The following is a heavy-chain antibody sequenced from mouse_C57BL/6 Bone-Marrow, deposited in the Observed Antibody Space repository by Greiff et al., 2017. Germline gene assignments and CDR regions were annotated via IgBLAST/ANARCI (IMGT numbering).Heavy chain of an antibody. CDR1: GYTFTNYW. Sequence: QVQLKESGAELVRPGTSVKMSCKASGYTFTNYWIGWAKQRPGHGLEWIGDIYPGGGYTNYNEKFKGQATLTADKSSSTAYMQFSSLTTEDSAIYDCARWHYGSSCLAYWGQGTLVTVSA. CDR2: IYPGGGYT. CDR3: ARWHYGSSCLAY. V-gene: IGHV1-63*01. J-gene: IGHJ3*01. D-gene: IGHD1-1*01.